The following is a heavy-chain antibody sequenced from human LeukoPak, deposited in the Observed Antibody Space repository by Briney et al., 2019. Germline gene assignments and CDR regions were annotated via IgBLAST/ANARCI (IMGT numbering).Heavy chain of an antibody. CDR3: AKYTSGTSYRGLDQ. CDR2: IIGSAVNT. V-gene: IGHV3-23*01. CDR1: GLTVSSYG. Sequence: PGGSLRLSCGASGLTVSSYGMSWVRQAPGKGLEWVSTIIGSAVNTYYADSVKGRFTISRDDSKNTVYLQMNILRAEDTAVYSCAKYTSGTSYRGLDQWGQGTLVTVSS. J-gene: IGHJ4*02. D-gene: IGHD3-10*01.